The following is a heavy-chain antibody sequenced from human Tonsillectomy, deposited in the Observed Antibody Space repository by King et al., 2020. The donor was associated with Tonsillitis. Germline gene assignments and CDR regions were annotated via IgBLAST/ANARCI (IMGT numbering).Heavy chain of an antibody. CDR1: GFTFSSYW. J-gene: IGHJ4*02. V-gene: IGHV3-7*01. Sequence: QLVQSGGGLVQPGGSLRLSCADSGFTFSSYWMTWVRQAPGKGLEWVANIKQDGSEKYYVDSVKGRFTISRDNAKNSLYLQMNSLRADDTAVYYCAGRGSSWYVNYFDYWGQGTLVTVSS. CDR2: IKQDGSEK. D-gene: IGHD6-13*01. CDR3: AGRGSSWYVNYFDY.